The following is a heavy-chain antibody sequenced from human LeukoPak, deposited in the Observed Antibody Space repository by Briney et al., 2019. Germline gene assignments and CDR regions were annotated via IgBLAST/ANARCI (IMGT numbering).Heavy chain of an antibody. CDR3: AREVSSSLGGYYYYYMDV. V-gene: IGHV3-20*04. CDR1: GFTFDDYG. CDR2: INWNGGST. D-gene: IGHD6-6*01. Sequence: GGSLRLSCAASGFTFDDYGMSWVRQAPGKGLEWVSGINWNGGSTGYADSVKGRFTISRDNAKNSLYLQMNSLRAEDTAVYYCAREVSSSLGGYYYYYMDVWGKGTTVTVSS. J-gene: IGHJ6*03.